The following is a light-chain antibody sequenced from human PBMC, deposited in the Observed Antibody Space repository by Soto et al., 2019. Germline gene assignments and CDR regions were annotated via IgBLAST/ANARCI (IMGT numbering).Light chain of an antibody. V-gene: IGLV1-40*01. CDR1: SSNIGAGYD. J-gene: IGLJ1*01. CDR3: QSYDSRLSGSV. Sequence: QSVLTQPPSVSGAPGQRVTISCTGSSSNIGAGYDVHWYQQLPGTAPKLLIYGNSNRPSGVPDRFSGSKSGTSASLAITGLQAEDEADYYCQSYDSRLSGSVFGTGTKVTVL. CDR2: GNS.